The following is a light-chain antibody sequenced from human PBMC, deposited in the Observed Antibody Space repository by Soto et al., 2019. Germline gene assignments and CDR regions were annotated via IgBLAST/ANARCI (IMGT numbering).Light chain of an antibody. V-gene: IGKV1-6*01. Sequence: HITQSPSDLSASVCESDPHTCQATQDIRKYLNWYQQKPGKPPKVLIYGASNLQSGVPPRFSGSGSGTDFTLAISSLQPEDSATYYCPQDINYPWTSAQGTKVDI. CDR2: GAS. J-gene: IGKJ1*01. CDR1: QDIRKY. CDR3: PQDINYPWT.